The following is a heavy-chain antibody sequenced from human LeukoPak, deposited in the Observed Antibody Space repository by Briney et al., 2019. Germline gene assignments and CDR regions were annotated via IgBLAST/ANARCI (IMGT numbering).Heavy chain of an antibody. CDR3: ARESHGGNSGYYYYYMDV. CDR1: GGSISSSSYY. CDR2: IYYSGTT. Sequence: SETLSLTCTVSGGSISSSSYYWGWIRQPPGKGLEWIGSIYYSGTTSYNPSLKSRVTISVDTSKNQFSLKLSSVTAADTAVYYCARESHGGNSGYYYYYMDVWGKGTTVTVSS. V-gene: IGHV4-39*07. D-gene: IGHD4-23*01. J-gene: IGHJ6*03.